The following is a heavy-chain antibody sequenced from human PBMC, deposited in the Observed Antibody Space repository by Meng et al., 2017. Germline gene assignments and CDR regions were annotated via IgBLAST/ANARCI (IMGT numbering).Heavy chain of an antibody. D-gene: IGHD3-16*02. J-gene: IGHJ4*02. CDR1: GFTFSSYW. CDR3: ASQKNTYYDYVWGSYRTFGFDY. V-gene: IGHV3-7*01. CDR2: IKQDGSEK. Sequence: GESLKISCAASGFTFSSYWMSWVRQAPGKGLEWVANIKQDGSEKYYVDSVKGRFTISRDNAKNSLYLQMNSLRAEDTAVYYCASQKNTYYDYVWGSYRTFGFDYWGQATLVTVSS.